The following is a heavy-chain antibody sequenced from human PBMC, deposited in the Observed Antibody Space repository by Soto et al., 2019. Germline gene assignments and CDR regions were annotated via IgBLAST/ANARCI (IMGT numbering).Heavy chain of an antibody. J-gene: IGHJ4*02. CDR2: ISYAGTYQ. Sequence: QVQLVESGGGVVQPGESLRLSCAASGFSFGSYGMHWVRQAPGKGLEWVAVISYAGTYQYYEDSVKGRFTISRDNSRNTLYLEVNSLRAEDTAVYYCAKDPGKTALTSIDFDSWGQGTLVTVSS. CDR3: AKDPGKTALTSIDFDS. CDR1: GFSFGSYG. V-gene: IGHV3-30*18. D-gene: IGHD4-17*01.